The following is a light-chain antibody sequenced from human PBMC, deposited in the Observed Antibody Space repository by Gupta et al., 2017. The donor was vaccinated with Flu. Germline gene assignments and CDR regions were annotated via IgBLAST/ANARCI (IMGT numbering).Light chain of an antibody. V-gene: IGKV1-39*01. CDR3: QQSFSPPYT. CDR1: QNIYSY. J-gene: IGKJ2*01. CDR2: TAS. Sequence: DIQMTQSPSSLSASVGDRVTITCRSSQNIYSYVNWYQQKPGKAPKLLLHTASNLQSGVPSRFSGSGSGTDSTLTISGLQGDDFAAYHCQQSFSPPYTFGQGTKLVIK.